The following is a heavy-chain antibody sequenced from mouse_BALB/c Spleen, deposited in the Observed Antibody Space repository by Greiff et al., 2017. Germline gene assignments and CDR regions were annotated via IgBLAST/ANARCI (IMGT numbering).Heavy chain of an antibody. V-gene: IGHV5-15*02. CDR1: GFTFSDYG. D-gene: IGHD2-4*01. Sequence: EVKLMESGGGLVQPGGSRKLSCAASGFTFSDYGMAWVRQAPGKGPEWVAFISNLAYSIYYADTVTGRFTISRENAKNTLYLEMSSLRSEDTAMYYCARDHDYDRAMDYWGQGTSVTVSS. CDR2: ISNLAYSI. J-gene: IGHJ4*01. CDR3: ARDHDYDRAMDY.